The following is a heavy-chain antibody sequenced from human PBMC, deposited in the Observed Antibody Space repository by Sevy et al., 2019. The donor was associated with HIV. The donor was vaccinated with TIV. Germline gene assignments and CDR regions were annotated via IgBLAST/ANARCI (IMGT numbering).Heavy chain of an antibody. CDR2: ISGSGGST. CDR1: GFTFSSYA. D-gene: IGHD4-4*01. V-gene: IGHV3-23*01. CDR3: AKGIYGNLYYFDY. Sequence: GGSLRLSCAASGFTFSSYAMSWVRQAPGKGLEWVSAISGSGGSTYYADSVKGRFTISRDNSKNTLYLQMNSLGAEDTAVYYCAKGIYGNLYYFDYWGQGTLVTVSS. J-gene: IGHJ4*02.